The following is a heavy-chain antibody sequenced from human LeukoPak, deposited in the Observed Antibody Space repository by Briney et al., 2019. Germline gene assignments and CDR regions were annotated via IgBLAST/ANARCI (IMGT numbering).Heavy chain of an antibody. J-gene: IGHJ5*02. D-gene: IGHD2-21*02. CDR3: ARGVTAHP. V-gene: IGHV4-34*01. Sequence: SETLSLTCAVYGGSFRGYYWSWIRQPPGKGLEWIGEINHSGSTNYNPSLKSRVTISVDTSKNQFSLKLSSVTAADTAVYYCARGVTAHPWGQGTLVTVSS. CDR2: INHSGST. CDR1: GGSFRGYY.